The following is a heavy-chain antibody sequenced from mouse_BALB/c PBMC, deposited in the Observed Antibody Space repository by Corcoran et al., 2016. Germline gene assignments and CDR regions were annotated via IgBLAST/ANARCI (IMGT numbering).Heavy chain of an antibody. CDR2: INPYNGAT. V-gene: IGHV1S45*01. CDR3: ARSGEGKITTVATGFAY. J-gene: IGHJ3*01. D-gene: IGHD1-1*01. CDR1: GYTFTSYV. Sequence: EVQLQQSGPELVKPGASVKMSCKASGYTFTSYVMHWVKQKPGQGLEWIGYINPYNGATSYNQNFKDKASLTVDKSSSTAYMELHSLTSEDSAVYYCARSGEGKITTVATGFAYWGQGTLVTVSA.